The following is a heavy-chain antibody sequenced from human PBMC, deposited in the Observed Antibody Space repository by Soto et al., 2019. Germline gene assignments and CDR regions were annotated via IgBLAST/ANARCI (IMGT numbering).Heavy chain of an antibody. CDR2: INPSGGST. V-gene: IGHV1-46*01. CDR3: ARVSSSRGARNAFDI. CDR1: GYTFTSYG. Sequence: ASVKVSCKASGYTFTSYGISWVRQAPGQGLERMGIINPSGGSTSYAQKFQGRVTMTRDTSTATVYMDLSSLRSDDTAMYYFARVSSSRGARNAFDIWGQGTMVTVSS. J-gene: IGHJ3*02.